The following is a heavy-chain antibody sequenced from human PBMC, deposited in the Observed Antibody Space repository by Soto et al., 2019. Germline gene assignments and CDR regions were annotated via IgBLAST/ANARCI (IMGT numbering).Heavy chain of an antibody. V-gene: IGHV4-59*04. D-gene: IGHD3-22*01. Sequence: PSETLSLTCTVSGGSISSYYWSWIRQPPGKGLEWIGYIYYSGTTYYNPSFKSRVTISVNTSRNQFSLKLISVTAADTAVYYCARRMYSSDSGFDFWGQGTLVTVSS. CDR3: ARRMYSSDSGFDF. J-gene: IGHJ4*02. CDR2: IYYSGTT. CDR1: GGSISSYY.